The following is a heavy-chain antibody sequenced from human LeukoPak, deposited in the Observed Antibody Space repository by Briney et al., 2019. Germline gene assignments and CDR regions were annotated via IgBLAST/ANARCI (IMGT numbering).Heavy chain of an antibody. CDR2: INTGSSTI. CDR3: ARDLWYYDSSGYAIGVYFDS. V-gene: IGHV3-48*01. Sequence: AGGCLRLACAASGFTFSSYSMSWVRQAPGKGRELVSYINTGSSTIYYADSVKGRFTISRDNAKNSLYLQMSSLRAEDTAVYYCARDLWYYDSSGYAIGVYFDSWGQGTLVTVSS. D-gene: IGHD3-22*01. J-gene: IGHJ4*02. CDR1: GFTFSSYS.